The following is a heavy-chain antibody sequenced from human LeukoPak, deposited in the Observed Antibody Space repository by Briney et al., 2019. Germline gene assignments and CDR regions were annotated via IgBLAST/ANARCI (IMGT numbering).Heavy chain of an antibody. CDR3: TRVGYIDEGIDY. J-gene: IGHJ4*02. D-gene: IGHD5-24*01. CDR2: TKQDGSKK. V-gene: IGHV3-7*04. CDR1: GFMFSSNW. Sequence: TGGSLRLSCAASGFMFSSNWMSWVRQAPGKGLEWVANTKQDGSKKSYVDSVKGRFTISRDNAKNSLYLQMNSLRAEDTAIYYCTRVGYIDEGIDYWGQGTLVTVSS.